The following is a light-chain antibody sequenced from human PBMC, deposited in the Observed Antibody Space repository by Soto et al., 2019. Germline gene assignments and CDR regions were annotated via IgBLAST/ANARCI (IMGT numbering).Light chain of an antibody. J-gene: IGLJ2*01. V-gene: IGLV2-14*01. CDR3: SSYTSSSTLEV. CDR2: DVS. CDR1: SSDVGGYNY. Sequence: QSALTQAASESGSPGQSITISCTGTSSDVGGYNYVSWYQQHPGKAPKLMIYDVSNRPSGVSNRFSGSKSGNTASLTISGLQAEDEADYYCSSYTSSSTLEVFGGGTKLTVL.